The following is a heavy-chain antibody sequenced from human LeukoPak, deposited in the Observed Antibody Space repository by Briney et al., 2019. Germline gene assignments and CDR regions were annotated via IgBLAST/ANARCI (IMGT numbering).Heavy chain of an antibody. Sequence: SQTLSLTCAVSGYSFSGYYVAWNWIRQSPSRGLEWLGRTYYRSKWYNDYPVSVKSRITINPDTSKNQFSLHLNSVTPEDTAVYYCARASSAWDYFRYEAQGTLVTVSS. V-gene: IGHV6-1*01. CDR2: TYYRSKWYN. CDR3: ARASSAWDYFRY. CDR1: GYSFSGYYVA. D-gene: IGHD6-19*01. J-gene: IGHJ4*02.